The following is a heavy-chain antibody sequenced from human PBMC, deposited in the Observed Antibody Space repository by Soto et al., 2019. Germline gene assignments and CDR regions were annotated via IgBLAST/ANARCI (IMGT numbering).Heavy chain of an antibody. CDR3: AKHPWQQLVPFDY. CDR1: GFTFSSYA. Sequence: GGSLRLSCAASGFTFSSYAMSWVRQAPGKGLEWVSAISGSGGSTYYADSVKGRFTISRDNSKNTLYLQMNRLGAEDTAVYYCAKHPWQQLVPFDYWGQGTLVTVSS. J-gene: IGHJ4*02. V-gene: IGHV3-23*01. D-gene: IGHD6-13*01. CDR2: ISGSGGST.